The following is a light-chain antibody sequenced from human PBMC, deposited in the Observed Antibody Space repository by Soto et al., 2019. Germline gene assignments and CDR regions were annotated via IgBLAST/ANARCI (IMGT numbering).Light chain of an antibody. Sequence: SPGEIATLSCRASQSVSNNYLAWYQQKPGQAPRLLIYGASNRATGIPDRFSGSGSGTDFTLTISRLEPEDFAVYYCQQRSNWPPITFGQGTRLEIK. V-gene: IGKV3D-20*02. CDR1: QSVSNNY. J-gene: IGKJ5*01. CDR2: GAS. CDR3: QQRSNWPPIT.